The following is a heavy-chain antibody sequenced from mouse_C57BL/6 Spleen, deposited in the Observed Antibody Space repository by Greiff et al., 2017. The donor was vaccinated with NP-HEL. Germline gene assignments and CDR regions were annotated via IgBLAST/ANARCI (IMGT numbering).Heavy chain of an antibody. Sequence: VQLQQSGAELVKPGASVKLSCKASGYTFTEYTIHWVKQRSGQGLEWIGWFYPGSGSIKYNEKFKDKATLTADKSSSTVYMELSRLTSEDSAVYLCARYGRRSCDDYDVWFAYWGQGTLVTVSA. J-gene: IGHJ3*01. CDR3: ARYGRRSCDDYDVWFAY. CDR2: FYPGSGSI. V-gene: IGHV1-62-2*01. D-gene: IGHD2-4*01. CDR1: GYTFTEYT.